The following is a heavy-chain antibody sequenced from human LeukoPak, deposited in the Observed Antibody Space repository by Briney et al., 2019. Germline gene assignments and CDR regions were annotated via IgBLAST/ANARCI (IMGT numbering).Heavy chain of an antibody. CDR1: GGTFSSYA. CDR3: ARGGGYEPNPFDY. V-gene: IGHV1-69*13. D-gene: IGHD5-12*01. J-gene: IGHJ4*02. Sequence: SVKVSCKASGGTFSSYAISWVRQAPGQGLEWMGGIIPIFGTANYAQKFQGRVTITADESTSTAYMELSSLRSDDTAVYYCARGGGYEPNPFDYWGQGTLVTVSS. CDR2: IIPIFGTA.